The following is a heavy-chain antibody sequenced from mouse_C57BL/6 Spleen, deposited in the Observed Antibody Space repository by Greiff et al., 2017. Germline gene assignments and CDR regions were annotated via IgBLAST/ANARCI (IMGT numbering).Heavy chain of an antibody. CDR3: AILHYYGSSPFDY. J-gene: IGHJ2*01. D-gene: IGHD1-1*01. CDR1: GYTFTSYW. CDR2: IHPNSGST. Sequence: QVQLQQSGAELVKPGASVKLSCKASGYTFTSYWMHWVKQRPGQGLEWIGMIHPNSGSTNYNEKFKSKATLTVDKSSSTAYMQLSSLTSEDSAVYYCAILHYYGSSPFDYWGQGTTLTVSS. V-gene: IGHV1-64*01.